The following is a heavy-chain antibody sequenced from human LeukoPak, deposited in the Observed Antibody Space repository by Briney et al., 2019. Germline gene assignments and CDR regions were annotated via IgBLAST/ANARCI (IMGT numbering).Heavy chain of an antibody. J-gene: IGHJ4*02. CDR2: IYPGDSHT. V-gene: IGHV5-51*01. CDR1: GYSFTSYW. D-gene: IGHD6-6*01. Sequence: GESLKISCKDSGYSFTSYWNGWVRQMPGKGLEWMSIIYPGDSHTRYSPPLQGQITISADKSIITAYLQWSSLKASDTAMYYCARQYSSSSGGVDYWGQGALVTVSS. CDR3: ARQYSSSSGGVDY.